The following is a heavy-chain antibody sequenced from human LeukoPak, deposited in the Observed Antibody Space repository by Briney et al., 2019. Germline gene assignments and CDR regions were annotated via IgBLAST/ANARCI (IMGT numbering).Heavy chain of an antibody. CDR3: ARERYYDSSGYYYFDY. CDR1: GYTFTSYA. Sequence: ASVKVSCKASGYTFTSYAMHWVRQAPGQRLEWMGWINAGNGNTKYSQKFQGRVTITRDTSASTAYMELSSLRSEDTAVYYCARERYYDSSGYYYFDYWGQGTLVTVSS. CDR2: INAGNGNT. V-gene: IGHV1-3*01. D-gene: IGHD3-22*01. J-gene: IGHJ4*02.